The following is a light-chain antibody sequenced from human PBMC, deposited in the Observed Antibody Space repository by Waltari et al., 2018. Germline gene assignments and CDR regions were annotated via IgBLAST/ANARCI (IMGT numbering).Light chain of an antibody. Sequence: EIVMTQFPESLAVSLGETAPITCKSSQSILYTSNNKNYLAWYQQKPGQPPRLLICWASSRDSGVPDRFSGSGSGTDFTLTISSLQAEDVAVYYCQQYFDNPRTFGQGTRLEIK. V-gene: IGKV4-1*01. CDR3: QQYFDNPRT. CDR2: WAS. CDR1: QSILYTSNNKNY. J-gene: IGKJ2*01.